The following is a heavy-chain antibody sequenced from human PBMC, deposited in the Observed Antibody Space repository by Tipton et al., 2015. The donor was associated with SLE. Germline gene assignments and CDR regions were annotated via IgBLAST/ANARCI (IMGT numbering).Heavy chain of an antibody. CDR3: ASLGVVVAATQTVGMDV. Sequence: TLSLTCTVSGGSISSYYWCWIRQPQGKGLEWIGYIYYSGSTNYNPSLKSRVTISVDTSKNQFSLKLSSVTAAGTAVYYCASLGVVVAATQTVGMDVWVQVTTVTVSS. D-gene: IGHD2-15*01. CDR1: GGSISSYY. CDR2: IYYSGST. J-gene: IGHJ6*02. V-gene: IGHV4-59*01.